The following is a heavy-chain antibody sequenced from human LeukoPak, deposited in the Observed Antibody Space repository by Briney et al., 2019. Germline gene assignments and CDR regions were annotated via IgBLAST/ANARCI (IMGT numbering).Heavy chain of an antibody. Sequence: GGSLRLSCAASGFTFSNYAMHWVRQAPGKGLEGVAFMSYDGSDKYYADSVKGRFTISRDNSKSTLYLQMNSLRAEDTAVYYCAKDEPGTYSPSDYWGQGTLVTVSS. CDR2: MSYDGSDK. CDR3: AKDEPGTYSPSDY. V-gene: IGHV3-30*18. J-gene: IGHJ4*02. CDR1: GFTFSNYA. D-gene: IGHD3-10*01.